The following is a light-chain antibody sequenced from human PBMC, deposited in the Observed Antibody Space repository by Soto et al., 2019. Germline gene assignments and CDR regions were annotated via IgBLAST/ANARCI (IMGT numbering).Light chain of an antibody. Sequence: GISDRFSGSKSGNTASLTISGLQAEDEADYYCSSFTTSDAYVFGSGTKVTVL. V-gene: IGLV2-18*02. J-gene: IGLJ1*01. CDR3: SSFTTSDAYV.